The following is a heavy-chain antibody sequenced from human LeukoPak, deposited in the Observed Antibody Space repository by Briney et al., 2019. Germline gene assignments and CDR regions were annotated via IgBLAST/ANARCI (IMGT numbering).Heavy chain of an antibody. V-gene: IGHV3-7*01. CDR1: EFTFSNYW. CDR3: AREAQYFSEYDNLTYYYYYMDV. J-gene: IGHJ6*03. CDR2: IKEDGSEK. D-gene: IGHD3-9*01. Sequence: PGGSLRLSCAASEFTFSNYWMSWVRQAPGKGLEWVANIKEDGSEKNYVDSVKGRFTISRDNAKNSLYLQMNSLRAEDTAVYYCAREAQYFSEYDNLTYYYYYMDVWGKGTTVTISS.